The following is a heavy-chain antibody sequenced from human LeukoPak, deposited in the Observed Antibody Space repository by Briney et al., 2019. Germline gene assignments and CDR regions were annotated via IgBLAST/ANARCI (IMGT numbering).Heavy chain of an antibody. V-gene: IGHV3-23*01. D-gene: IGHD7-27*01. CDR2: FSGTSGNT. CDR3: AKRATGGLYYFDY. Sequence: PGGSLRLSCAASGFTFSNSIISWVRQAPGKGLEWISTFSGTSGNTYYAESVRGRFTISRDNSKNTLFLQMNSLTAEDTAVHYCAKRATGGLYYFDYWGQGILVTVSS. J-gene: IGHJ4*02. CDR1: GFTFSNSI.